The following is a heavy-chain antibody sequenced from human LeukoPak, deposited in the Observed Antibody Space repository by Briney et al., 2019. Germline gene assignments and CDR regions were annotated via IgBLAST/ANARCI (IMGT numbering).Heavy chain of an antibody. V-gene: IGHV3-23*01. D-gene: IGHD2/OR15-2a*01. CDR1: GFTFSYYS. J-gene: IGHJ4*02. Sequence: GGSLRLSCAASGFTFSYYSMSWVRQAPGKGLEWVSVISGSGGSTYYADSVKGRFTISRDNSKNTLYLQVSSLRAEDTAVYYCAKDRDTEQPLLLSYFDYWGQGTLVTVSS. CDR2: ISGSGGST. CDR3: AKDRDTEQPLLLSYFDY.